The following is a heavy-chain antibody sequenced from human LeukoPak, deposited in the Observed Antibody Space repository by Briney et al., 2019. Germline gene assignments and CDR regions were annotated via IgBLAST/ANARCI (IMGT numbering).Heavy chain of an antibody. Sequence: PGGSLRLSCAASGFTFSDYYMSWIRQAPGKGREWVSYISSSGSTIYYADSVKGRFTISRDNTKNSLYLQMNSLRAEDTAVYYCVMAGRYGTSYWGQGTLVTVSS. J-gene: IGHJ4*02. CDR2: ISSSGSTI. CDR1: GFTFSDYY. V-gene: IGHV3-11*01. CDR3: VMAGRYGTSY. D-gene: IGHD6-19*01.